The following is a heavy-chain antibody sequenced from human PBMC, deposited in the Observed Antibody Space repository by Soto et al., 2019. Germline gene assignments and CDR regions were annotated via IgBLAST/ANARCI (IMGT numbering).Heavy chain of an antibody. CDR3: ARRGCCSSTSCQAGLEFDY. Sequence: EVQLVQSGAEVKKPGESLKISCKGSGYSFTSYWIGWVRQMPGKGLEWMGIIYPGDSDTRYSPSFQGQVTISADKSIRAADLGWSSLKASDTAMYYCARRGCCSSTSCQAGLEFDYWGQGTLVTVSS. V-gene: IGHV5-51*03. CDR1: GYSFTSYW. D-gene: IGHD2-2*01. CDR2: IYPGDSDT. J-gene: IGHJ4*02.